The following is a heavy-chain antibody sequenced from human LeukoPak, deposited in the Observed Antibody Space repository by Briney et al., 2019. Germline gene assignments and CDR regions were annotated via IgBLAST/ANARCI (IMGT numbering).Heavy chain of an antibody. CDR3: ARDSVDESSGYYPSGAFDL. V-gene: IGHV4-59*11. Sequence: SSETLSLTCTVSSGSITRHYWTWFRQPPGKGLEWIGYIHYGGSTNYNPSLKSRVTISVDTSKKQFSLNMSSVTAADTALYYCARDSVDESSGYYPSGAFDLWGQGTLVTVSS. CDR1: SGSITRHY. D-gene: IGHD3-22*01. CDR2: IHYGGST. J-gene: IGHJ3*01.